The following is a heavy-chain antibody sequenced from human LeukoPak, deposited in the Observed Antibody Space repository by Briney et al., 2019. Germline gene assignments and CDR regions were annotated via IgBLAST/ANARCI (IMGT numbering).Heavy chain of an antibody. V-gene: IGHV4-61*02. CDR3: ARESITMIVGYYFDY. CDR2: IYTSGST. J-gene: IGHJ4*02. CDR1: GGSISSGSYY. Sequence: TSETLSLTCTVSGGSISSGSYYWSWIRQPAGKGLEWIGRIYTSGSTNYNTSLKSRVTISVDTSKNQFSLKLSSVTAADTAVYYCARESITMIVGYYFDYWGQGTLVTVSS. D-gene: IGHD3-22*01.